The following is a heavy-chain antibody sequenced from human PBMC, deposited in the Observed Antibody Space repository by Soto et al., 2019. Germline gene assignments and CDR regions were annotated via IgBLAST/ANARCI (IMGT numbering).Heavy chain of an antibody. CDR1: GVSISSYY. J-gene: IGHJ4*02. V-gene: IGHV4-59*12. CDR3: AKDRPRRTSGYFFDY. D-gene: IGHD1-1*01. CDR2: IYYSGST. Sequence: SETLSLTCTFSGVSISSYYWILIRQPPGKGLEWIGYIYYSGSTNYNPSLKSRVTISVDTSKNTVSLHMNSLRAEDTALYYCAKDRPRRTSGYFFDYWGQGTPVTVSS.